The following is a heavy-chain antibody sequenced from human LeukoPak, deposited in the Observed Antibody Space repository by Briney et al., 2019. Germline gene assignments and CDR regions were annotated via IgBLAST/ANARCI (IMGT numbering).Heavy chain of an antibody. J-gene: IGHJ5*02. CDR1: GGSFSGNY. V-gene: IGHV4-34*01. CDR3: ARGEWLVRNWFDP. Sequence: PSETLSLTCAVYGGSFSGNYWSWIRQPPGKGLEWIGEINHSGSTNYNPSLKSRVTISVDTSKNQFSLKLSSVTAADTAVYYCARGEWLVRNWFDPWGQGTLVTVSS. D-gene: IGHD6-19*01. CDR2: INHSGST.